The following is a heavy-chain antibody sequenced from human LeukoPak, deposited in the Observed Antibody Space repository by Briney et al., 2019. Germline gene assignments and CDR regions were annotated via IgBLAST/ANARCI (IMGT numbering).Heavy chain of an antibody. CDR2: IYTGGST. V-gene: IGHV3-53*01. Sequence: GGSLRLSCAASGFTVSSNYMSWVRQAPGKGLEWVPVIYTGGSTYYSDSVKGRFTISRDSSKNTLYLQMNSLRAEDTAVYYCARVNVGFDSSGYYPTTFDYWGQGTLVTVSS. D-gene: IGHD3-22*01. CDR3: ARVNVGFDSSGYYPTTFDY. CDR1: GFTVSSNY. J-gene: IGHJ4*02.